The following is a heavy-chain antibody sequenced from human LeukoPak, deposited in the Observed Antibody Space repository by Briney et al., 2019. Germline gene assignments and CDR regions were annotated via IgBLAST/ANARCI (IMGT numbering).Heavy chain of an antibody. Sequence: GASVKVSCKASGGTFISYAISWVRQAPGQGLEWMGRIIPIFGTANYAQKFQGRVTITTDESTGTAYMELSSLRSEDTAVYYCARDASDWSFDIWGQGTMVTVSS. CDR2: IIPIFGTA. J-gene: IGHJ3*02. CDR1: GGTFISYA. CDR3: ARDASDWSFDI. V-gene: IGHV1-69*05. D-gene: IGHD2-21*01.